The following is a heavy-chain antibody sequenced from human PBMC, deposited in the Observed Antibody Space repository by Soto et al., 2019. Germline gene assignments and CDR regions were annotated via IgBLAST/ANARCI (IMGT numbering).Heavy chain of an antibody. CDR2: INQDVSER. CDR1: GFTFSVQW. V-gene: IGHV3-7*03. Sequence: GGSLRLSCAASGFTFSVQWMSWVRQAPGRGLEWVATINQDVSERYYVDSVKGRFSISRDNAKNSLYLQMNSLRAEDTAVYYCTTEEWYYFPSWGLGTLVTVSS. CDR3: TTEEWYYFPS. D-gene: IGHD3-3*01. J-gene: IGHJ4*02.